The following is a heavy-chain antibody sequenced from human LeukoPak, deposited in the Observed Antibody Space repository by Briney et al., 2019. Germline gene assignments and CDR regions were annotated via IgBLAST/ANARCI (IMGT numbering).Heavy chain of an antibody. J-gene: IGHJ4*02. Sequence: WVRQPPGKGLEWIGSIYHSGSTYYNPSLKSRVTISVDTSKNQFSLKLSSVTAADTAVYYCASELSGGRWTTDYWGQGTLVTVSS. CDR3: ASELSGGRWTTDY. V-gene: IGHV4-38-2*02. D-gene: IGHD3-10*01. CDR2: IYHSGST.